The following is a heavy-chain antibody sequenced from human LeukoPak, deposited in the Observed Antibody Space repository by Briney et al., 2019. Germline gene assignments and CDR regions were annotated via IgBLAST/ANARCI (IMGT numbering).Heavy chain of an antibody. CDR3: ANLPLTGYYGFDS. D-gene: IGHD3-9*01. J-gene: IGHJ4*02. CDR2: IISSGAGT. Sequence: GGSLRLSCAASGFSFSSYAMSWVRQAPGKGLEWVSGIISSGAGTNYADSVRGRFTISRDNSKNTLYLQMNSLGAEDTAVYYCANLPLTGYYGFDSWGQGALITVSS. V-gene: IGHV3-23*01. CDR1: GFSFSSYA.